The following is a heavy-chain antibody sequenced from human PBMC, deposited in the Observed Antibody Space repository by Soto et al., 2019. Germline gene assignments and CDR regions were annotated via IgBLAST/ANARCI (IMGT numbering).Heavy chain of an antibody. J-gene: IGHJ5*02. Sequence: PGGSLRLSCAASGSTFSSYAMSWVRQAPGKGLEWVSAISGSGGSTYYADSVKGRFTISRDNSKNTLYLQMNSLRAEDTAVYYCAKEQGLLWFGELLNWFDPWGQGTLVTV. CDR3: AKEQGLLWFGELLNWFDP. V-gene: IGHV3-23*01. CDR1: GSTFSSYA. CDR2: ISGSGGST. D-gene: IGHD3-10*01.